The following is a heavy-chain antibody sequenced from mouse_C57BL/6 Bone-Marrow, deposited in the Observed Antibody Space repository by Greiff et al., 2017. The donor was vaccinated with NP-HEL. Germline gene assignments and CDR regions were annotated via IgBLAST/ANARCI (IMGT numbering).Heavy chain of an antibody. D-gene: IGHD4-1*01. Sequence: QVQLKQPGAELVKPGASVKLSCKASGYTFTSYWMHWVKQRPGQGLEWIGMIHPNSGSTNYNEKFKSKATLTVDKSSSTAYMQLSSLTSEDSAVYYCARGGGGTRFAYWGQGTLVTVSA. CDR3: ARGGGGTRFAY. CDR1: GYTFTSYW. V-gene: IGHV1-64*01. J-gene: IGHJ3*01. CDR2: IHPNSGST.